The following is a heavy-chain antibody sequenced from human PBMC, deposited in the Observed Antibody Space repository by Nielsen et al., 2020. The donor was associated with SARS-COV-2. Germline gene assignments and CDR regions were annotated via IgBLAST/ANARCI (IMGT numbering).Heavy chain of an antibody. CDR1: GYTLTELS. V-gene: IGHV1-24*01. CDR2: FDPEDGET. D-gene: IGHD5-24*01. Sequence: SVKLSCKVSGYTLTELSIHWVRQAPGKGLERMGGFDPEDGETIYAQKFQGRVTMTEDTSTDTAYMELSSLRSEDTAVYYCATAFPIEMATILYYWGQGTLVTVSS. J-gene: IGHJ4*02. CDR3: ATAFPIEMATILYY.